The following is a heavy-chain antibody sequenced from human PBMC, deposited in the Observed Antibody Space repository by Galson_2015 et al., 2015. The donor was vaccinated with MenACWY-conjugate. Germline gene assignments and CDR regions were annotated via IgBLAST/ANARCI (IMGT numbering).Heavy chain of an antibody. V-gene: IGHV1-69*10. Sequence: SVKVSCKASGDTVSTHAISWIRQAPGQGLEWLGGIIPLIAMTRYAQKFRGRVTITADKATSTTYMELDSLTSADTAVYYCARRKCSDAACSFDSWGQGTLVTVSS. CDR2: IIPLIAMT. D-gene: IGHD2-15*01. J-gene: IGHJ4*02. CDR1: GDTVSTHA. CDR3: ARRKCSDAACSFDS.